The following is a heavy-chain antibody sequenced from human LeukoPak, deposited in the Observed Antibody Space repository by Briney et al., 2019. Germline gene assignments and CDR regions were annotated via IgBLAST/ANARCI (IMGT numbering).Heavy chain of an antibody. Sequence: PSETLSLTCSVSSYSISTDHYWGWIRPPPGKGLEWIGYIYYSGSTNYNPSLKSRVTISVDTSKNQFSLKLSSVTAADTAVFYCAREDTGGLDYWGQGILVTVSP. CDR1: SYSISTDHY. D-gene: IGHD2-8*02. CDR2: IYYSGST. J-gene: IGHJ4*02. V-gene: IGHV4-59*11. CDR3: AREDTGGLDY.